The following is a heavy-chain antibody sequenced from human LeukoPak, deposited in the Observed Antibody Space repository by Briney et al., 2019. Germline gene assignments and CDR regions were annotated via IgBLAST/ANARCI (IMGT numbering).Heavy chain of an antibody. V-gene: IGHV4-4*09. Sequence: SETLSLTCAVYGGSFSGYYWSWIRPPPGKGLEWIGYIYTSGGTNYNPSLKSRVTISVDTSKNQFSLKLSSVTAADTAVYYCARRGRDGYNFDYWGQGTLVTVSS. D-gene: IGHD5-24*01. CDR1: GGSFSGYY. CDR3: ARRGRDGYNFDY. CDR2: IYTSGGT. J-gene: IGHJ4*02.